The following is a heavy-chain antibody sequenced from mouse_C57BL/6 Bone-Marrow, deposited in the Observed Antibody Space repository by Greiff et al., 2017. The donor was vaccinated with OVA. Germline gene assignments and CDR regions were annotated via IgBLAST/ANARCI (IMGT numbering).Heavy chain of an antibody. CDR2: ISDGGSYT. CDR3: ARVYDYDDY. CDR1: GFTFSSYA. D-gene: IGHD2-4*01. J-gene: IGHJ2*01. V-gene: IGHV5-4*03. Sequence: EVMLVESGGGLVKPGGSLKLSCAASGFTFSSYAMSWVRQTPEKRLEWVATISDGGSYTYYPDNVKGRFTISRDNAKNNLYLQMSHLKSEDTAMYYCARVYDYDDYWGQGTTLTVSS.